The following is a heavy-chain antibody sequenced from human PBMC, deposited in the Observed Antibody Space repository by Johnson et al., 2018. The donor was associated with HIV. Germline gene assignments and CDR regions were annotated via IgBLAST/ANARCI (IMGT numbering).Heavy chain of an antibody. V-gene: IGHV3-7*01. D-gene: IGHD5-24*01. J-gene: IGHJ3*02. CDR2: IKQDGSEK. CDR1: GFTFSSYW. Sequence: MQLVESGGGLVQPGGSLRLSCAASGFTFSSYWMSWVRQAPGKGLEWVANIKQDGSEKYYVDSVKGRFTISRDNAKNSLYLQMNSLRAEDTAVYYCARDGPWLQSQRDAFDIWGQGTMVTVSS. CDR3: ARDGPWLQSQRDAFDI.